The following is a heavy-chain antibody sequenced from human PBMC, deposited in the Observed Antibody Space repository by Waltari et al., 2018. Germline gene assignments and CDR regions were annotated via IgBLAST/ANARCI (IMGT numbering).Heavy chain of an antibody. V-gene: IGHV1-2*06. CDR1: GYPFTGFY. CDR2: INPDSGAT. CDR3: ARDHHSDCPGGVCFHFDY. J-gene: IGHJ4*02. D-gene: IGHD2-8*02. Sequence: QVQLVQSGAEVKKPGASVKVSCKTSGYPFTGFYLYWMRQAPGQGLEYMGRINPDSGATDYAQKFEGRLTMTRDTSINTAYMEMSSLTPDDTAVFYCARDHHSDCPGGVCFHFDYWGQGTLVIVSS.